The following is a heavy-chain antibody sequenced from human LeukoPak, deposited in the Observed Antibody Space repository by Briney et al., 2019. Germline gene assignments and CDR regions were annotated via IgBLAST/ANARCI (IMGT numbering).Heavy chain of an antibody. D-gene: IGHD2-2*01. CDR1: GFTFSYAW. CDR2: IRYDGSNK. Sequence: GGSLRLSCAASGFTFSYAWMSWVRQAPGKGLEWVAFIRYDGSNKYYADSVKGRFTISRDNSKNTLYLQMNSLRAEDTAVYYCANGGRLVVPAAMLGYWGQGTLVTVSS. CDR3: ANGGRLVVPAAMLGY. V-gene: IGHV3-30*02. J-gene: IGHJ4*02.